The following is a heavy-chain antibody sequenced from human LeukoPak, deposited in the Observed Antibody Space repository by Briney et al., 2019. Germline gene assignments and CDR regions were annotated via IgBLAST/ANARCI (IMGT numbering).Heavy chain of an antibody. V-gene: IGHV4-4*07. D-gene: IGHD1-26*01. Sequence: SETLSLTCTVSGASISSYYWSWIRQPAGKGLEWIGRLHTSGSTNYNPSLKSRVTMSVDTSKNQFSLKLSSVTAADTAVYYCARVRGAETFTFDNGGRGTLVTVS. CDR3: ARVRGAETFTFDN. CDR1: GASISSYY. J-gene: IGHJ4*02. CDR2: LHTSGST.